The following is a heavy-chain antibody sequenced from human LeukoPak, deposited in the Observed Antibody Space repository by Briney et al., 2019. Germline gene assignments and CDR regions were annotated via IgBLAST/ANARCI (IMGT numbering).Heavy chain of an antibody. J-gene: IGHJ4*02. CDR2: ISSSGSTI. CDR1: GFTFSSYE. V-gene: IGHV3-48*03. Sequence: GGSLRLSCAASGFTFSSYEMNWVRQAPGKGLEWVSYISSSGSTIYYADSVKGRFTISRDNAKNSLYLQMNSLRADDTAVYYCAIYLGSYADYWGQGNLVTVSS. CDR3: AIYLGSYADY. D-gene: IGHD1-26*01.